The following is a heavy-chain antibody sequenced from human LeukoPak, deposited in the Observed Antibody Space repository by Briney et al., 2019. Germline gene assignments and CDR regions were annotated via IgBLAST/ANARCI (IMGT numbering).Heavy chain of an antibody. CDR1: GFTFSKYW. V-gene: IGHV3-7*01. Sequence: PGGSLRLSCAASGFTFSKYWMNWVRQAPGKGLEWVANIKEDGDEKKYVDSVKGRFTISRDNAKESLYLQMNSLRDEDTAVYYCARDGRGAGNPYNLFDPWGQGTLVIVSS. CDR2: IKEDGDEK. D-gene: IGHD6-19*01. CDR3: ARDGRGAGNPYNLFDP. J-gene: IGHJ5*02.